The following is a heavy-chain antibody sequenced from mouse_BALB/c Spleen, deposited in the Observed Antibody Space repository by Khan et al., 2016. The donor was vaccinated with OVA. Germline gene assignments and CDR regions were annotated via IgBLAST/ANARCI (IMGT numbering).Heavy chain of an antibody. CDR2: ISYSGST. J-gene: IGHJ2*01. CDR3: AITARIKY. Sequence: EVELVESGPGLVKPSQSLSLTCTVTGYSITSGYGWNWIRQFPGNKMEWMGYISYSGSTNYNPYLKSRITITRDTSKNQFFLQLNSVTTEDTATYYCAITARIKYWGQGTTLTVSS. CDR1: GYSITSGYG. V-gene: IGHV3-2*02. D-gene: IGHD1-2*01.